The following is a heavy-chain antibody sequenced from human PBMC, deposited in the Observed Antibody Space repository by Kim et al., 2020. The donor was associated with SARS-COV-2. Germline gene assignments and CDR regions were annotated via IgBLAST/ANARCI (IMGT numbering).Heavy chain of an antibody. D-gene: IGHD2-21*01. J-gene: IGHJ4*02. Sequence: NYIPSPTSRATITVDTSKNQFSLKLSSVTAADTSVYYCAREPGDAYYFDSWGQGTLVTVSS. V-gene: IGHV4-59*01. CDR3: AREPGDAYYFDS.